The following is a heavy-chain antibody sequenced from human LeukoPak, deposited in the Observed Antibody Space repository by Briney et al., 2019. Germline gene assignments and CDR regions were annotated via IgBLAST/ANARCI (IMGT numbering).Heavy chain of an antibody. V-gene: IGHV3-20*04. CDR2: INWNGGST. J-gene: IGHJ4*02. CDR1: GFTLVVYG. D-gene: IGHD3-22*01. Sequence: PGGSLRLSCAASGFTLVVYGRSWARQAPGKGLEWVSGINWNGGSTGYADSVKGRFTISRDNSKNTLYLQMNSLRAEDTAVYYCAKEAFSLHSVSSGYLDYWCQGTLVTVSS. CDR3: AKEAFSLHSVSSGYLDY.